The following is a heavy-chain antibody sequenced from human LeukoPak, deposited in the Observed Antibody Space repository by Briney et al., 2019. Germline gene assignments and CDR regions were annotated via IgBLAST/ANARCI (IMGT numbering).Heavy chain of an antibody. V-gene: IGHV3-23*01. CDR1: GFIFSSYS. CDR3: AKAASSSWSSYYYGMDV. D-gene: IGHD6-13*01. Sequence: GGSLRLSCAASGFIFSSYSMSWVRQAPGKGLEWVSVITGSGGNTYYADSVKGRFTISKDNSKNTVYLQMSSLRVDDTAVYYYAKAASSSWSSYYYGMDVWGQGTTVTVSS. J-gene: IGHJ6*02. CDR2: ITGSGGNT.